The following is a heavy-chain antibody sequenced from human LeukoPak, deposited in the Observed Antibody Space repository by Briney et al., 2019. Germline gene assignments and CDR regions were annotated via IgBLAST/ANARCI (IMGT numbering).Heavy chain of an antibody. CDR3: ARAPDRSSWYASYWFDP. D-gene: IGHD6-13*01. V-gene: IGHV3-7*01. CDR1: GFTFSSYW. Sequence: GGSLRLSCAASGFTFSSYWMSWVRQAPGKGLEWVANIKQDGSEKYYVDSVKGRFTISRDNAKNSLYLQMNSLRAEDTAVYYCARAPDRSSWYASYWFDPWGQGTLVTVSS. CDR2: IKQDGSEK. J-gene: IGHJ5*02.